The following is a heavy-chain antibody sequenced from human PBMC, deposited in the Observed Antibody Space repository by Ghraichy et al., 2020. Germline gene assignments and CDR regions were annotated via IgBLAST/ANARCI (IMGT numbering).Heavy chain of an antibody. CDR3: SQPYGFWSGYRYYYYGMDV. CDR2: ISGSGGST. J-gene: IGHJ6*02. CDR1: GFTFSSYA. D-gene: IGHD3-3*01. V-gene: IGHV3-23*01. Sequence: GESLNISCAASGFTFSSYAMSWVRQAPGKGLEWVSAISGSGGSTYYADSVKGRFTISRDNSKHTLYLQINSLRAEDTAVYYCSQPYGFWSGYRYYYYGMDVWGQGTTGTVSS.